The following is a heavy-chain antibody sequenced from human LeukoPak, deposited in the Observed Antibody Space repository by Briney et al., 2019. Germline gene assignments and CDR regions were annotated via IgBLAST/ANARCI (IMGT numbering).Heavy chain of an antibody. Sequence: SGGSLRLSCAASGFTFSSYAMHWVRQAPGKGLEWVAVISYDGSNKYYADSVKGRFTISRDNSKNTLYLQMNSLRAEDTAVYYCARVWGNYIHYYYMDVWGKGTTVTVSS. CDR1: GFTFSSYA. J-gene: IGHJ6*03. V-gene: IGHV3-30*04. CDR2: ISYDGSNK. CDR3: ARVWGNYIHYYYMDV. D-gene: IGHD1-7*01.